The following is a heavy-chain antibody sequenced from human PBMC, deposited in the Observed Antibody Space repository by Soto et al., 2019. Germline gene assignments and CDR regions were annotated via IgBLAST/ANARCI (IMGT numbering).Heavy chain of an antibody. Sequence: ASVKVSCKASGGTFSSYAISWVRQAPGQGLEWMGGIIPIFGTANYAQKFQGRVTITADESTSTAYMELSSLRSEDTAVYYCAREKFCSSTSCYTADAFDIWGQGTMVTVSS. CDR2: IIPIFGTA. CDR3: AREKFCSSTSCYTADAFDI. J-gene: IGHJ3*02. D-gene: IGHD2-2*02. CDR1: GGTFSSYA. V-gene: IGHV1-69*13.